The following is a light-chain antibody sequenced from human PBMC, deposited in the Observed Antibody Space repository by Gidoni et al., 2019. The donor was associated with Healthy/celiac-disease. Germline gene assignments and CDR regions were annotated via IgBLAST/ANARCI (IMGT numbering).Light chain of an antibody. CDR3: AAWDDSLSGWV. CDR1: SSNIGSNY. Sequence: QSVLTQPPSAAGTPGQRVTSSCSGSSSNIGSNYVYWYQQRPGTAPKLLIYRNNQRPSGVPDRFSGSKSGTSASLAISGLRSEDEADYYCAAWDDSLSGWVFGGGTKLPVL. CDR2: RNN. J-gene: IGLJ3*02. V-gene: IGLV1-47*01.